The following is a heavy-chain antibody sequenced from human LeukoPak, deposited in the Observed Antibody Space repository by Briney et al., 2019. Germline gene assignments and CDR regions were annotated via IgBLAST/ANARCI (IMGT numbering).Heavy chain of an antibody. V-gene: IGHV1-69*13. D-gene: IGHD4-23*01. J-gene: IGHJ1*01. CDR2: IIPIFGTA. CDR3: ARPDYGGTDAEYFQH. Sequence: GASVKVSCKASGGTFSSYAISWVRQAPGQGLGWMGGIIPIFGTANYAQKFQGRVTITADESTSTAYMELSSLRSEDTAVYYCARPDYGGTDAEYFQHWGQGTLVTVSS. CDR1: GGTFSSYA.